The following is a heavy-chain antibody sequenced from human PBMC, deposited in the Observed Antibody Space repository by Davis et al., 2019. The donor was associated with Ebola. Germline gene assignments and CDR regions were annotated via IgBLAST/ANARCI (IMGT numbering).Heavy chain of an antibody. Sequence: GESLKISCAASGFTFSSYWMSWVRQVPGKGLEWVANIKQDGSEKYYVDSVKGRFTISRDNAKNSLYLQMNSLRAEDTAVYYCAREEGGYYRYWGQGTLVTVSS. CDR3: AREEGGYYRY. CDR2: IKQDGSEK. CDR1: GFTFSSYW. J-gene: IGHJ4*02. V-gene: IGHV3-7*01. D-gene: IGHD3-22*01.